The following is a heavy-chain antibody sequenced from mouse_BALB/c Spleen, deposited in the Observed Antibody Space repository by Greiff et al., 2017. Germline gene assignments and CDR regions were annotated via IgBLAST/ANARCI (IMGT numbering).Heavy chain of an antibody. Sequence: DVHLVESGGGLVKPGGSLKLSCAASGFTFSSYAMSWVRQSPEKRLEWVAEISSGGSYTYYPDTVTGRFTISRDNAKNTLYLEMSSLRSEDTAMYYCARSTMITTAWFAYWGQGTLVTVSA. J-gene: IGHJ3*01. D-gene: IGHD2-4*01. CDR2: ISSGGSYT. CDR1: GFTFSSYA. V-gene: IGHV5-9-4*01. CDR3: ARSTMITTAWFAY.